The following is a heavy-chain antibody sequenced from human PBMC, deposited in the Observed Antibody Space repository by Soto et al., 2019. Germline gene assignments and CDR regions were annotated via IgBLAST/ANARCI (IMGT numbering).Heavy chain of an antibody. D-gene: IGHD2-2*01. J-gene: IGHJ3*02. CDR1: GYTFTGYY. CDR2: INPNSGGT. V-gene: IGHV1-2*04. CDR3: ARDKPTLYCSSTSCPDAFDI. Sequence: ASVKVSCKASGYTFTGYYMHWVRQAPGQGLEWMGWINPNSGGTNYAQKFQGWVTMTRDTSISTAYMELGRLRSDDTAVYYCARDKPTLYCSSTSCPDAFDIWGQGTMVTVSS.